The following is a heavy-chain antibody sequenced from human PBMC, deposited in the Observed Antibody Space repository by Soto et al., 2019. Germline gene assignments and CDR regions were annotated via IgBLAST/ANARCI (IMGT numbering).Heavy chain of an antibody. V-gene: IGHV3-23*01. CDR2: ISGAGVST. Sequence: EVQLLESGGDLIQPGGSLRLSCAASGFSFSSYPMSWVRQAPGKGLEWVAAISGAGVSTYYADSVRGRFTISRENSKNTLHLQMSSLRAEDTALHYCAKDHLTSGGTFWFDPWGQGTLVTVSS. J-gene: IGHJ5*02. D-gene: IGHD6-13*01. CDR1: GFSFSSYP. CDR3: AKDHLTSGGTFWFDP.